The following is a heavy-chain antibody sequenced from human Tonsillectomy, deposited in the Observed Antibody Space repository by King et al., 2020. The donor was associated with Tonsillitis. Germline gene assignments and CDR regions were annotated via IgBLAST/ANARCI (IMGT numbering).Heavy chain of an antibody. V-gene: IGHV3-23*04. CDR3: AKGVLGGLEPYYFDY. D-gene: IGHD1-1*01. Sequence: EVQLVESGGHLVQPGGSLRLSCAASGFTFRSYALNWVRQAPGKGLEWVSGISGSGANTHDADSVKGRFTISRDNSKNTLYLQMNSLRAEDTAVYYCAKGVLGGLEPYYFDYWGQGTLVTVSS. J-gene: IGHJ4*02. CDR2: ISGSGANT. CDR1: GFTFRSYA.